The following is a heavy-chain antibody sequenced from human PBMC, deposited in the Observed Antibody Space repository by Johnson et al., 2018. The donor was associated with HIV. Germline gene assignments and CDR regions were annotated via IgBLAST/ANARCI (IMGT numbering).Heavy chain of an antibody. CDR1: GFTFSSYP. CDR3: SRRPTGYSRYAFDS. CDR2: ISYDGNSK. D-gene: IGHD5-18*01. Sequence: QVQLVESGGGVVQPGRSLRLSCAASGFTFSSYPMHWVRQAPGKGLEWVGVISYDGNSKSYGDSVKGRFTISRDNSKNTLYLQMNSLRAGDTAGSYCSRRPTGYSRYAFDSWGQVSMVTVSS. V-gene: IGHV3-30*04. J-gene: IGHJ3*02.